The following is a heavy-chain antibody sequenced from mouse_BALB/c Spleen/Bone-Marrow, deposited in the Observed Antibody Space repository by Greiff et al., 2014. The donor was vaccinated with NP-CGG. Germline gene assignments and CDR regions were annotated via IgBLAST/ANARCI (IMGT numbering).Heavy chain of an antibody. CDR1: GYSSTGYY. V-gene: IGHV1S34*01. D-gene: IGHD2-4*01. CDR2: ISCYNGAT. Sequence: LVKTGASVKISCKASGYSSTGYYTHWVKLSHGKSLEWIGYISCYNGATRYNQKFKGKATFTVDTSSSTAHMQFNSLTSEDSAVYFCARGGTMISTDAMDYWGQGTSVTVSS. J-gene: IGHJ4*01. CDR3: ARGGTMISTDAMDY.